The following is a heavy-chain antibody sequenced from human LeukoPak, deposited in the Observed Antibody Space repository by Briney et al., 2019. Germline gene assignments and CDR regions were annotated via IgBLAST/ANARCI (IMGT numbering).Heavy chain of an antibody. Sequence: PGGSLRLSCAASGFTFSDSAMTWVRQAPGKGLDWVSLISFSGANSYYADSVKGRFTISRDNSKDPLFLQMNSLRAEDTAIYYCARPSYSSGSFFDYWGQGTLVTVSS. V-gene: IGHV3-23*01. D-gene: IGHD3-10*01. CDR3: ARPSYSSGSFFDY. CDR2: ISFSGANS. CDR1: GFTFSDSA. J-gene: IGHJ4*02.